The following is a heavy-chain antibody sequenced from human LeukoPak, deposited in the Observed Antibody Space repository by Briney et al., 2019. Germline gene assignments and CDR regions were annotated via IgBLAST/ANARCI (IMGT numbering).Heavy chain of an antibody. V-gene: IGHV3-30*03. J-gene: IGHJ3*02. D-gene: IGHD2-15*01. Sequence: GGSLRLSCAASGFTFSSYAMSWVRQAPGKGLEWVAVMSVNGINKYYADSVRGRFTVSRDISKNTQFLQMNSLRFEDTAVYFCARERCSGGSCTYDPFDIWGHGTMVTVST. CDR3: ARERCSGGSCTYDPFDI. CDR2: MSVNGINK. CDR1: GFTFSSYA.